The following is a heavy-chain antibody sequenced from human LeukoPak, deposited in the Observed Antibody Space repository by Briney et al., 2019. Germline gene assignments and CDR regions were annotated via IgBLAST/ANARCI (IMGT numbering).Heavy chain of an antibody. J-gene: IGHJ5*02. CDR3: ARDLNIVVVPAAMSNWFDP. CDR2: IIPIFGTA. D-gene: IGHD2-2*01. Sequence: ASVKVSCKASGGTFSSYAISWVRQAPGQGLEWTGGIIPIFGTANYAQKFQGRVTMTRDTSTSTVYMELSSLRSEDTAVYYCARDLNIVVVPAAMSNWFDPWGQGTLVTVSS. V-gene: IGHV1-69*05. CDR1: GGTFSSYA.